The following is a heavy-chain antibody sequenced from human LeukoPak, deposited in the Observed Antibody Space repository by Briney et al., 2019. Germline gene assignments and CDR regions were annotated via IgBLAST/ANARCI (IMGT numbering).Heavy chain of an antibody. Sequence: GGSLRLSCAASGFTFSNYAMHWVRQAPGKGLEWVALISYDGSNKYYADSVKGRFTISRDNSKNTLYLQMNSLRAEDTAVYYCARIGGWGQGTLVTVSS. V-gene: IGHV3-30-3*01. CDR1: GFTFSNYA. J-gene: IGHJ4*02. D-gene: IGHD4-23*01. CDR3: ARIGG. CDR2: ISYDGSNK.